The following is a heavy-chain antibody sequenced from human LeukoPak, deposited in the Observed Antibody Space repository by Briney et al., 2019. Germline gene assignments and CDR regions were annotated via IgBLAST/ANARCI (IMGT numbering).Heavy chain of an antibody. Sequence: GASVKVSCKASGYTFTGYYIHWVRQAPGQGLEWMGRINPNTGGTNYAQKFQGRVAMTRDTSISTAYLDLSSLTSDDTAVYYCARDSVLGAKWGQGTLVTVSS. CDR3: ARDSVLGAK. V-gene: IGHV1-2*06. CDR1: GYTFTGYY. J-gene: IGHJ4*02. CDR2: INPNTGGT. D-gene: IGHD1-26*01.